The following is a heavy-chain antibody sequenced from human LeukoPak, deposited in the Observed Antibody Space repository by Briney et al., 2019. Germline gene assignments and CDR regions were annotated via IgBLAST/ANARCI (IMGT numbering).Heavy chain of an antibody. V-gene: IGHV3-21*01. CDR2: ISSSSSYI. D-gene: IGHD3-22*01. CDR1: GFTFSSYS. Sequence: GGSLRLSCAASGFTFSSYSMNWVRQAPGKGLEWVSSISSSSSYIYYADSVKGRFTISRDNAKNSLYLQMNGLRAEDTAVYYCARDGDSVGAYYYDSSGYYEDYWGQGTLVTVSS. J-gene: IGHJ4*02. CDR3: ARDGDSVGAYYYDSSGYYEDY.